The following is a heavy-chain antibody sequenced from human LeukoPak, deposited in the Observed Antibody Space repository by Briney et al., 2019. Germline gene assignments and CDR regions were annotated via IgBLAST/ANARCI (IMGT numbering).Heavy chain of an antibody. CDR3: ARVDSSSWYRDY. J-gene: IGHJ4*02. Sequence: PSETLCLTCTVSGGSISSGDYYWSWICQPPGKGLEWIGYIYYSGSTYYNPSLKSRVTISVDTSKNQFFLRLSSVTAADTAVYYCARVDSSSWYRDYWGQGTLVTVSS. CDR1: GGSISSGDYY. V-gene: IGHV4-30-4*01. CDR2: IYYSGST. D-gene: IGHD6-13*01.